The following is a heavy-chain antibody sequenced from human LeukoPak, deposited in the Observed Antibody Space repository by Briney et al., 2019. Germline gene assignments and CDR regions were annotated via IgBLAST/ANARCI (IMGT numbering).Heavy chain of an antibody. J-gene: IGHJ2*01. CDR3: ARVHCSSTSCYTGWYFDL. CDR2: INHSGST. V-gene: IGHV4-34*01. Sequence: PSETLSLTCAVYGGSFSGYYWSWIRQPPGKGLEWIGEINHSGSTSYNPSLKSRVTISVDASKNQFSLKLSSVTAADTAVYYCARVHCSSTSCYTGWYFDLWGRGTLVTVSS. D-gene: IGHD2-2*02. CDR1: GGSFSGYY.